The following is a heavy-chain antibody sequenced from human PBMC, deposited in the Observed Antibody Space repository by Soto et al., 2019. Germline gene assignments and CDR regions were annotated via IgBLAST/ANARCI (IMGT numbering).Heavy chain of an antibody. Sequence: GGSLRLSCAASGFTFSSYGMHWVRQAPGKGLEWVAVIWYDGSNKYYADSVKGRFTISRDNSKNTLYLQMNSLRAEDTAVYYCARVDGYCSGGSCYGFDYWGQGTLVTVSS. CDR2: IWYDGSNK. V-gene: IGHV3-33*01. CDR3: ARVDGYCSGGSCYGFDY. CDR1: GFTFSSYG. D-gene: IGHD2-15*01. J-gene: IGHJ4*02.